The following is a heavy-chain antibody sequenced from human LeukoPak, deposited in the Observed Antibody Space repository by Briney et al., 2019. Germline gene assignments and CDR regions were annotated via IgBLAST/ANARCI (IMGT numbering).Heavy chain of an antibody. V-gene: IGHV4-61*01. CDR1: GDSVSRASYY. D-gene: IGHD6-13*01. J-gene: IGHJ4*02. CDR3: ARVSAAGTGPDS. Sequence: PSETLSLTCTASGDSVSRASYYWSWIRQPPGKGLEWIGFMSNSGHTDSTPSLKSRVTISVDTSKNQFSLKLNSVTAADTAVYYCARVSAAGTGPDSWGQGTLVTVSS. CDR2: MSNSGHT.